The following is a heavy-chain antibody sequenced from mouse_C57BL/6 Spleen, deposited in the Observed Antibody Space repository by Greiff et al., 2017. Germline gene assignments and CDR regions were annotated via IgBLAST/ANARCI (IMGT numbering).Heavy chain of an antibody. Sequence: QVQLQQSGAELVKPGASVKLSCKASGYTFTSYWMHWVKQRPGQGLEWIGMIHPNSGSTNYNEKFKSKATLTVDKSSSTAYMQLSSLTSEDSAVYYCAREGTTVVEGYFDVWGTGTTVTVSS. V-gene: IGHV1-64*01. CDR1: GYTFTSYW. D-gene: IGHD1-1*01. CDR3: AREGTTVVEGYFDV. J-gene: IGHJ1*03. CDR2: IHPNSGST.